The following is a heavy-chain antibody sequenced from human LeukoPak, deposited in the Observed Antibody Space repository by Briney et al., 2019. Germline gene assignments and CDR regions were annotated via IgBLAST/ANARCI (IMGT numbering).Heavy chain of an antibody. D-gene: IGHD6-13*01. CDR1: GGSISHYY. J-gene: IGHJ5*02. CDR3: ARGGAAGYNWFDP. Sequence: SETLSLTCTVSGGSISHYYWSWIRQPPGKGLEWIGYIYYSGSTNYNPSLKSRVTLSVDTSKNEFSLNLTSVTAADTAVYYCARGGAAGYNWFDPWGQGTLVTLSS. V-gene: IGHV4-59*12. CDR2: IYYSGST.